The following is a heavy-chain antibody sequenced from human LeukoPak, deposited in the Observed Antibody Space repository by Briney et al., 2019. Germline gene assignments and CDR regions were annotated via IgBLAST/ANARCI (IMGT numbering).Heavy chain of an antibody. D-gene: IGHD6-13*01. CDR2: IYYSGST. J-gene: IGHJ6*03. V-gene: IGHV4-59*01. CDR1: VGSISSYY. CDR3: ARLGIAAAGLYYYYYYMDV. Sequence: SETLSLTCTVSVGSISSYYWSWIRQPPGKGLEWIGYIYYSGSTNYNPSLKTRVTISVDTSKNQLSLKLSSVTAADKAVYYCARLGIAAAGLYYYYYYMDVWGKGTTVTISS.